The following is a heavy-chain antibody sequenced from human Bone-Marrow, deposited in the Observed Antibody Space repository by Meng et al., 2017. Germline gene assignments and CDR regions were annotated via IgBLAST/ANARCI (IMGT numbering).Heavy chain of an antibody. D-gene: IGHD3-3*01. J-gene: IGHJ5*02. CDR1: GASISSSHW. CDR3: ARAAYDIWSGYAP. V-gene: IGHV4-4*02. CDR2: IYHDGST. Sequence: QVQLQESGPGLVKPSGTLSLTCAVSGASISSSHWWGWVRQPPGKGLEWIGEIYHDGSTNYTPSLKSRVTISVDKSKNQFSLKLSSVTAADTAVYYCARAAYDIWSGYAPWGQGSPVTVSS.